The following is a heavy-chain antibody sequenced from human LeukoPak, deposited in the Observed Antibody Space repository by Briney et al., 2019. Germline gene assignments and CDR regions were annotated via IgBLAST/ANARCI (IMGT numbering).Heavy chain of an antibody. V-gene: IGHV3-66*01. J-gene: IGHJ4*02. D-gene: IGHD6-25*01. CDR1: GFTVSSNY. CDR2: IYSGGST. Sequence: GGSLRLSCAASGFTVSSNYMTWVRQAPGKGLEWVSVIYSGGSTYYADSVKGRFTISRDNAKNSLYLQMNSLRAEDTAVYYCARDSSGDYWGQGTLVTVSS. CDR3: ARDSSGDY.